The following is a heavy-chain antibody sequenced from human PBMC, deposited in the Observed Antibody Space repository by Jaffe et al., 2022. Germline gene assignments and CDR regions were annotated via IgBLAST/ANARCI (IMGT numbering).Heavy chain of an antibody. CDR1: GYSFTSYW. J-gene: IGHJ3*02. CDR3: VRRYTAMVFHDAFDI. D-gene: IGHD5-18*01. CDR2: IYPGDSDT. Sequence: EVQLVQSGAEVKKPGESLKISCKGSGYSFTSYWIGWVRQMPGKGLEWMGIIYPGDSDTRYSPSFQGQVTISADKSISTAYLQWSSLKASDTAMYYCVRRYTAMVFHDAFDIWGQGTMVTVSS. V-gene: IGHV5-51*03.